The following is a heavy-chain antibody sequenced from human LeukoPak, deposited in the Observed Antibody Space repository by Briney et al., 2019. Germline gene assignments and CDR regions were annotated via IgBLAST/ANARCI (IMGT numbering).Heavy chain of an antibody. CDR1: GVSISSYY. CDR3: AREYGSGSYYNGYNWFDP. CDR2: IYYSGST. J-gene: IGHJ5*02. D-gene: IGHD3-10*01. V-gene: IGHV4-59*01. Sequence: SETLSLTCTVSGVSISSYYWSWIRQPPGKGLEWIGYIYYSGSTNYNPSLKSRVTISVDTSKNQFSLKLSSVTAADTAVYYCAREYGSGSYYNGYNWFDPWGQGTLVTVSS.